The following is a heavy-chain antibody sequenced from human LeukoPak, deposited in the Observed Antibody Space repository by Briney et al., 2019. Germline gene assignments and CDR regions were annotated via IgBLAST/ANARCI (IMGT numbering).Heavy chain of an antibody. CDR2: ISSSGSTI. D-gene: IGHD3-10*01. CDR1: GFTFSSYE. CDR3: ARTFSGTITMVRGVITHPWFDP. J-gene: IGHJ5*02. V-gene: IGHV3-48*03. Sequence: GGSLRLSCAASGFTFSSYEMNWVRQAPGKGLEWVSYISSSGSTIYYADSVKGRFTISRDNAKNSLYLQMNSLRAEDTAVYYCARTFSGTITMVRGVITHPWFDPWGQGTLVTVSS.